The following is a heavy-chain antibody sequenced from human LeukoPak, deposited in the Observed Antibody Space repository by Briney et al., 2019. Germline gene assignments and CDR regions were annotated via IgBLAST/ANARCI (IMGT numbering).Heavy chain of an antibody. CDR2: IWYDGSNK. Sequence: GGSLRLSCAASGFTFSSYGMHWVRQAPGKGLEWVAVIWYDGSNKYYADSVKGRFTISRDNAKNSLYLQMNSLRAEDTAVYYCARDIVVVAHDAFDIWGQGTMVTVSS. V-gene: IGHV3-33*01. D-gene: IGHD2-21*01. J-gene: IGHJ3*02. CDR1: GFTFSSYG. CDR3: ARDIVVVAHDAFDI.